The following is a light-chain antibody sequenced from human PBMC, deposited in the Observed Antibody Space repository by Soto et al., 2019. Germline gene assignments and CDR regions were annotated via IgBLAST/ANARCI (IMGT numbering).Light chain of an antibody. Sequence: DIVLTQSPGTLSLSPGERATLSCRASQSVSNSYLAWYQQKPGQSHRLLIYGASSRATGIPDWFSGSGSGTDFTLTITRLEPEDFAVYYCQQYGSSRWTFGQGTKVEIK. CDR2: GAS. V-gene: IGKV3-20*01. J-gene: IGKJ1*01. CDR3: QQYGSSRWT. CDR1: QSVSNSY.